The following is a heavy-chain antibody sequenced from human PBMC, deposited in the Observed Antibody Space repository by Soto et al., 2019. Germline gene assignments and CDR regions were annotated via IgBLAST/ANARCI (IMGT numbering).Heavy chain of an antibody. J-gene: IGHJ4*02. CDR3: ARGTFRGYSYGYYFDY. D-gene: IGHD5-18*01. CDR2: IYYSGKT. Sequence: PSETLSLTCTVSGDSISSSTYSWGWIRQPPGKGLEYIGTIYYSGKTYYNWPLESRVTMSLDTSKNQFSLNLTSVTAADTAAYYCARGTFRGYSYGYYFDYWGQGALVTVSS. V-gene: IGHV4-39*01. CDR1: GDSISSSTYS.